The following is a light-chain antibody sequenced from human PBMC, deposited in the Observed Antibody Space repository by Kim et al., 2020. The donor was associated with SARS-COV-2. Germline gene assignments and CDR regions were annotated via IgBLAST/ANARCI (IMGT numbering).Light chain of an antibody. V-gene: IGKV3-15*01. CDR2: GAS. Sequence: VSPGEKATLSCRASQSVSSNLAWYQQKPGQAPRLLIYGASTRATGIPARFSGSGSGTEFTLTISSLQSEDFAVYYCQQYNNWPLTFGQGTKVDIK. CDR3: QQYNNWPLT. J-gene: IGKJ1*01. CDR1: QSVSSN.